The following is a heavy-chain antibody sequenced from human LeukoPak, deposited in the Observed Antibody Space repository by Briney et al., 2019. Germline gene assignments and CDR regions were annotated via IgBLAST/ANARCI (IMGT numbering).Heavy chain of an antibody. D-gene: IGHD3-22*01. J-gene: IGHJ3*01. CDR3: AKDLPYYYDSSGYADAFDV. V-gene: IGHV3-74*01. Sequence: GGSLRLSCAASGFTFSSYWMHWVRQAPGKGLMWVSRINSDGSSTSYADSVKGRFTISRDNAKNTLYLQMNSLRAEDTAVYYCAKDLPYYYDSSGYADAFDVWGQGTMVTVSS. CDR2: INSDGSST. CDR1: GFTFSSYW.